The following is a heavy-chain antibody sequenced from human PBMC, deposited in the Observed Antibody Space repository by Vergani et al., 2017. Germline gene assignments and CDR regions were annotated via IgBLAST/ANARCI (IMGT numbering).Heavy chain of an antibody. CDR3: ARHLRGYSYGVFDY. Sequence: QVNLQESGPGLVKPSETLSLTCAVSGDSISSGNNWGWIRQPPGKGLEWISSVSHSGDTYYSPSLKSRVAISIDTSKNHFSLRLSSVTAADTAVYYCARHLRGYSYGVFDYWGQGREVTVSS. V-gene: IGHV4-38-2*01. D-gene: IGHD5-18*01. J-gene: IGHJ4*02. CDR1: GDSISSGNN. CDR2: VSHSGDT.